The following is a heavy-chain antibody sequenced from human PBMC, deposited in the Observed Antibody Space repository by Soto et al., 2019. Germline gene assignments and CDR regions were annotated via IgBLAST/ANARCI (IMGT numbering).Heavy chain of an antibody. D-gene: IGHD2-2*03. CDR1: GFTFTTYG. CDR3: AKDRGYGSSPNCFNSPDFDY. V-gene: IGHV3-30*18. Sequence: PGGSLRLSCAASGFTFTTYGTNWVRQAPGKGLEWVAVISYDGSNKLYADSVRGRFAISRDNSKNTLYLQMDSLRPEDTAVYYCAKDRGYGSSPNCFNSPDFDYWGQGAPVTVSS. J-gene: IGHJ4*02. CDR2: ISYDGSNK.